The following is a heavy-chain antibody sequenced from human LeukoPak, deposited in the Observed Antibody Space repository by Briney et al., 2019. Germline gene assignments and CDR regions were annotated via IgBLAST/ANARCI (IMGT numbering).Heavy chain of an antibody. D-gene: IGHD2-21*02. CDR2: ISSSSSYI. CDR3: ARDGRCGGDCYAS. V-gene: IGHV3-21*01. J-gene: IGHJ4*02. Sequence: GGSLRLSRAASGFXFRSYAINWVRQAPGKGLEWVSIISSSSSYIYYAGSVKGRFTISRDNAKNEMYLQMNSLRVEDTAVYYCARDGRCGGDCYASWGQGTLVTVSS. CDR1: GFXFRSYA.